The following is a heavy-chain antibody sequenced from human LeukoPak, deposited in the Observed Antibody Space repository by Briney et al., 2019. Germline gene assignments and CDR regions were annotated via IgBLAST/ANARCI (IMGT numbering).Heavy chain of an antibody. J-gene: IGHJ5*02. CDR3: ARDGEYCSGGSCYSAFGWFDP. CDR1: GGSISSYY. D-gene: IGHD2-15*01. Sequence: PSETLSLTCTVSGGSISSYYWSWIRQPPGKGLEWIGYIYYSGSTNYNPSLKSRVTISVDTSKNQFSLKLSSVTAADTAVYYCARDGEYCSGGSCYSAFGWFDPWGQGTLVTVSS. V-gene: IGHV4-59*12. CDR2: IYYSGST.